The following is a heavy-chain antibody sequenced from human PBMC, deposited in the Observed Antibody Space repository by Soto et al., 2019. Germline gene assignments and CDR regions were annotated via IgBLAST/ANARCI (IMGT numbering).Heavy chain of an antibody. V-gene: IGHV3-7*01. D-gene: IGHD4-4*01. Sequence: GGSLRLSCAASGFTFSSYWMNWGRQAPGKGLEWVANIKQDGSEKYYVDSVKGRFTISRDNAKNSLYQQMNSLRAEDTAVYYCAREIKTTAIKYYYYGMDVWGQGTTVTVSS. CDR2: IKQDGSEK. CDR1: GFTFSSYW. J-gene: IGHJ6*02. CDR3: AREIKTTAIKYYYYGMDV.